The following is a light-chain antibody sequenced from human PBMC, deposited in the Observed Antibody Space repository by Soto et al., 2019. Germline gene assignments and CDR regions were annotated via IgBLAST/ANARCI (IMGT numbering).Light chain of an antibody. V-gene: IGLV2-14*03. Sequence: QSVLTQPASVSGSPGQSITISCTGTSGDVGGFNFVSWYQHHPGKVPKLVIYDVSDRPSGVSNRFSGSKSGNTASLTISGLQAEDDADYSCSACTTTGPVVFGGGTKLTVL. CDR3: SACTTTGPVV. CDR2: DVS. J-gene: IGLJ2*01. CDR1: SGDVGGFNF.